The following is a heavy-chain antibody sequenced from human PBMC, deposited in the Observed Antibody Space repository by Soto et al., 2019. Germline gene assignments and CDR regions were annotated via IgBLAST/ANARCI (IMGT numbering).Heavy chain of an antibody. J-gene: IGHJ4*02. D-gene: IGHD3-22*01. CDR3: ASQSHYSSGYSFDY. V-gene: IGHV3-64*01. CDR1: GFTFSTYS. CDR2: ITSNGGYT. Sequence: EVQLVESGGGLVQPGGSLRLSCAASGFTFSTYSMHWVRQAPGKGLEYVSAITSNGGYTSYANSVKGRFTISRDNSKNTLYLQMDSLRAADMAVYYCASQSHYSSGYSFDYWGQGTLVTVSS.